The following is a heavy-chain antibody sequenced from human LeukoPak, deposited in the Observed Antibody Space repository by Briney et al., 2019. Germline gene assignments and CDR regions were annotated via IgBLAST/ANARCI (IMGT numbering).Heavy chain of an antibody. J-gene: IGHJ2*01. CDR3: ARGTWNFDL. V-gene: IGHV3-7*04. CDR1: GFSFNSYW. Sequence: GGSLRLSCAASGFSFNSYWMSWVRQAPGKGLEWVANIKQDGSEKYYVDSVKGRFTISRDNAKSALYLQMNSLRAEDTALYYCARGTWNFDLWGRSTLLSVSS. CDR2: IKQDGSEK.